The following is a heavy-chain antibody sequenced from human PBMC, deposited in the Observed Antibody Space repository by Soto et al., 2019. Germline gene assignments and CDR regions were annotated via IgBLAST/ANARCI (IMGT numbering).Heavy chain of an antibody. J-gene: IGHJ4*02. CDR1: GFTFNNYA. D-gene: IGHD5-12*01. CDR2: LSAGGGST. Sequence: GGSLRLSCSASGFTFNNYAMSWVRQAPGKGLEWVSALSAGGGSTYYADSVRRRFTISRDNSKNTLYLQMNSVRAEDTAVYYCAKASDSGYDFHYDYWGQGALVTVSS. CDR3: AKASDSGYDFHYDY. V-gene: IGHV3-23*01.